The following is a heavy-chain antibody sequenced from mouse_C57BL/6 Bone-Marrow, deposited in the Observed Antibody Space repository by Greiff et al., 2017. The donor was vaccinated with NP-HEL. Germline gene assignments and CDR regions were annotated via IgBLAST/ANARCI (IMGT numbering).Heavy chain of an antibody. V-gene: IGHV5-9-1*02. CDR3: TREGFDYDVGGYDAMDY. CDR2: ISSGGDYI. Sequence: DVKLVESGEGLVKPGGSLKLSCAASGFTFSSYAMSWVRQTPEKRLEWVAYISSGGDYIYYADTVKGRFTISRDNARNTLYLQMSSLKSEDTAMYYCTREGFDYDVGGYDAMDYWGQGTSVTVSS. D-gene: IGHD2-4*01. J-gene: IGHJ4*01. CDR1: GFTFSSYA.